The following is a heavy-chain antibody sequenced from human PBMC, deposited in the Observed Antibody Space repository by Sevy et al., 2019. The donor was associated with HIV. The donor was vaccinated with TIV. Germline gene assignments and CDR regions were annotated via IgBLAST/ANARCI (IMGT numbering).Heavy chain of an antibody. CDR3: AREGCTRPHDY. V-gene: IGHV3-21*04. CDR2: FSFGCGQM. Sequence: GGSLRLSCAASGFPFSKYSMSWIRQTPGKGLEWVATFSFGCGQMNYADSVKGRFTISRDDSRNTFYLQMNSLRSDDTAIYYCAREGCTRPHDYWGQGTVVTVSS. J-gene: IGHJ4*02. D-gene: IGHD2-8*01. CDR1: GFPFSKYS.